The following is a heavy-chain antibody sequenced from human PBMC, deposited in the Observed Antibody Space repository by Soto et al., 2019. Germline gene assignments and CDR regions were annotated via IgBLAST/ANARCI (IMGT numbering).Heavy chain of an antibody. CDR1: GFTFTSSA. CDR2: IVVGSGNT. J-gene: IGHJ4*02. CDR3: AAESKYGDYVSQ. Sequence: SVKVSCKASGFTFTSSAVQWVRQARGQRLEWIGWIVVGSGNTNYAQKIQERVTITREMSTRTAYLELSSLRSEDTAVYYCAAESKYGDYVSQWGQGTLVTVSS. D-gene: IGHD4-17*01. V-gene: IGHV1-58*01.